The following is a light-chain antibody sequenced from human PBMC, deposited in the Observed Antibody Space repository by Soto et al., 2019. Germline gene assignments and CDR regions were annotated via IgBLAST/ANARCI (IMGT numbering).Light chain of an antibody. CDR3: SSYTSSSPYV. V-gene: IGLV2-14*01. J-gene: IGLJ1*01. CDR1: SSDVGGYNY. Sequence: QSALTQPASVSGSPGQSITISCTGTSSDVGGYNYVSWYQQHPGKAPKLMIYDVSNRPSGVSNRFSGSKSGNTASLTISGLQAEDEADYYCSSYTSSSPYVFGTGTKLTVI. CDR2: DVS.